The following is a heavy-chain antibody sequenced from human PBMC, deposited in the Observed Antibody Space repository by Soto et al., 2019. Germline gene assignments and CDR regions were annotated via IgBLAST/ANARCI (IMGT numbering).Heavy chain of an antibody. V-gene: IGHV1-69*13. CDR2: IIPIFGTA. CDR1: GGTLSSHS. D-gene: IGHD5-12*01. CDR3: AREATINQDYYGMDV. J-gene: IGHJ6*02. Sequence: SVEVSRKGCGGTLSSHSISWVRQAPGQGLEWMGGIIPIFGTANYAQKFQGRVTITADESTSTAYMELSSLRSEDTAVYYCAREATINQDYYGMDVWGQGTTVTVSS.